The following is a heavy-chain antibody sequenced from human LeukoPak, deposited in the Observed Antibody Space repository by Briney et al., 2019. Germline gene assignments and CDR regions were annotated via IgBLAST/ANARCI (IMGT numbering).Heavy chain of an antibody. CDR2: IQYSGRKK. CDR1: GFTFSNYD. CDR3: AKGGRHGHSSYERGYFDF. D-gene: IGHD2-15*01. V-gene: IGHV3-30*02. Sequence: GGSLRLSCAAYGFTFSNYDMHWVRPAPGKGLAWVAFIQYSGRKKYYVDSVEGRFTISRDNSKNTLSVQMNSLRTEDTAVYYCAKGGRHGHSSYERGYFDFWGQGALVTVSS. J-gene: IGHJ4*02.